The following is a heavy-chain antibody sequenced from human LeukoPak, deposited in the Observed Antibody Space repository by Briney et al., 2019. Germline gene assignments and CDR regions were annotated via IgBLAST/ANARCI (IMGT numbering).Heavy chain of an antibody. CDR3: ARGSYDFWSGSYTGFPYFFDY. J-gene: IGHJ4*02. D-gene: IGHD3-3*01. CDR1: GFTFGGYT. Sequence: GGSLRLSCAASGFTFGGYTMHWVRQAPGKGLEWVAVISYDGSNKYYIDSVKGRFTLSRDSSKNTLYPEMNSLRVEDTAVYYCARGSYDFWSGSYTGFPYFFDYWGQGTLVTVSS. V-gene: IGHV3-30-3*01. CDR2: ISYDGSNK.